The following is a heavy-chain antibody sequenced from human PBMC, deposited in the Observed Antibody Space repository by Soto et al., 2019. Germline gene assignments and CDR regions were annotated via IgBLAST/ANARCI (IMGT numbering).Heavy chain of an antibody. Sequence: QVQLVQSGAEVKKPGSSVKVSCKASGGTFSSYSINWVRQAPGQGLEWMGEIIPIFGTANYAQKFQGRVTITADASTSTAYMEMSSLRSEDTAVYYCARDGGRHSGGIDYWGQGTLVTVSS. CDR3: ARDGGRHSGGIDY. J-gene: IGHJ4*02. CDR1: GGTFSSYS. CDR2: IIPIFGTA. D-gene: IGHD1-26*01. V-gene: IGHV1-69*01.